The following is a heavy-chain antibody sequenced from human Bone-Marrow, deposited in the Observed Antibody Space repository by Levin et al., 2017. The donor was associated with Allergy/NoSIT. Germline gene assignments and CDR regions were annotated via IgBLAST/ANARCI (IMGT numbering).Heavy chain of an antibody. D-gene: IGHD1-7*01. V-gene: IGHV4-34*01. CDR1: GGSFSGYY. CDR3: ARTGGLELQAGYYYGMDV. J-gene: IGHJ6*02. Sequence: PSETLSLTCAVYGGSFSGYYWSWIRQPPGKGLEWIGEINHSGSTNYNPSLKSRVTISVDTSKNQFSLKLSSVTAADTALYYCARTGGLELQAGYYYGMDVWGQGTTVTVSS. CDR2: INHSGST.